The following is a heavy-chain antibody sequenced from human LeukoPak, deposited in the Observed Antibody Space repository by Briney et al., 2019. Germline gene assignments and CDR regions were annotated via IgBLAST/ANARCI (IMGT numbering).Heavy chain of an antibody. V-gene: IGHV4-34*01. CDR3: ARDGVRGSFDY. J-gene: IGHJ4*02. Sequence: SETLSLTCAVYGGSFSGYYWSWIRQPPGKGLEWIGEINHSGSTNYNPSLKSRVTIPVDTSKNQFSLKLSSVTAADTAVYYCARDGVRGSFDYWGQGTLVTVSS. CDR1: GGSFSGYY. D-gene: IGHD3-10*01. CDR2: INHSGST.